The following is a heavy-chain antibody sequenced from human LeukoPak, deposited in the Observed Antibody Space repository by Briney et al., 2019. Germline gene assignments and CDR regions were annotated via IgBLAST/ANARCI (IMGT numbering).Heavy chain of an antibody. CDR3: AKVGEYYYDSSGYNYFDY. J-gene: IGHJ4*02. CDR2: ISVNGVST. Sequence: GGSLRLSCAASGFTFSSYAMNGVRQAPGKGLEWVSAISVNGVSTFYADSVKGRFTISRDNTKNTLYLQMNSLRAEDTAVYYCAKVGEYYYDSSGYNYFDYWGQXTLVTVSS. V-gene: IGHV3-23*01. D-gene: IGHD3-22*01. CDR1: GFTFSSYA.